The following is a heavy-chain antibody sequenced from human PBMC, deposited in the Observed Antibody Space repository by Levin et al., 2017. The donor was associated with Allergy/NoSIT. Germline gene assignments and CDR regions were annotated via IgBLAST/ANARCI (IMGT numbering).Heavy chain of an antibody. Sequence: TSSETLSLTCTVSRGSISNYYWSWIRQPPGKGLELIGYIHYSGTTTYNPSLKSRVTISVDTSKNQFSLNLSSVTAADTAVYYCARVSAGAADPWGQGTLVTVSS. CDR1: RGSISNYY. CDR2: IHYSGTT. V-gene: IGHV4-59*01. D-gene: IGHD6-25*01. CDR3: ARVSAGAADP. J-gene: IGHJ5*02.